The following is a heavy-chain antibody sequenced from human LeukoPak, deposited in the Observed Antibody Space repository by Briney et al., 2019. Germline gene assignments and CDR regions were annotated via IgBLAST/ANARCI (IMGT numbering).Heavy chain of an antibody. D-gene: IGHD2-2*01. CDR1: GGSTSSGSYY. Sequence: SETLSLTCTVSGGSTSSGSYYWSWVRQPAGTGLEWIGRIYTSGSTNYNPSLKSRVTISVDTSKNQFSLKLSSVTAADTAVYYCARDQGYCSSTSCSRFDPWGQGTLVTVSS. V-gene: IGHV4-61*02. CDR2: IYTSGST. CDR3: ARDQGYCSSTSCSRFDP. J-gene: IGHJ5*02.